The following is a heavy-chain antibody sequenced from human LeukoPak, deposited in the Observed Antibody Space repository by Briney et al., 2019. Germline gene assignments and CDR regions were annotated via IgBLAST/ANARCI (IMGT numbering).Heavy chain of an antibody. V-gene: IGHV3-15*01. Sequence: GGSLRLSCVASGLIFSEAWMTWVRQAPGKGLEWVGRIKSKTHGGTTDYAVSVKGRFTISRDDSKNTVYLQMNSLKSEDTAVYYCSWTSVGADGLDYWGQGTLLTVSS. D-gene: IGHD1-26*01. CDR3: SWTSVGADGLDY. CDR2: IKSKTHGGTT. J-gene: IGHJ4*02. CDR1: GLIFSEAW.